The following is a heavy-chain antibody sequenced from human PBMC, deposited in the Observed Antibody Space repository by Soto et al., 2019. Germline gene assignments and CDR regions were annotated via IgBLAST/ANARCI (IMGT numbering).Heavy chain of an antibody. D-gene: IGHD4-4*01. Sequence: AASVKVSCKGSGYSLDEYGISWLRQVRGQGLEWMGWISAYNGNTISAQRFQGRVTLTTDFSTSTAYMEMRSLRSADTTVYFCGITERTFYSNNMRCMEVWGQGTMVTVSS. CDR2: ISAYNGNT. J-gene: IGHJ6*02. V-gene: IGHV1-18*01. CDR3: GITERTFYSNNMRCMEV. CDR1: GYSLDEYG.